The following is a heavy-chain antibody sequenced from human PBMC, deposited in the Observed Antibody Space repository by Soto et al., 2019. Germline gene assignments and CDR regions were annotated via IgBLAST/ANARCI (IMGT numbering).Heavy chain of an antibody. CDR1: GGTFSSHT. J-gene: IGHJ2*01. D-gene: IGHD4-17*01. V-gene: IGHV1-69*08. CDR2: IIPALGTA. Sequence: QDQLVQSGAEVKKPGSSVKVSCKASGGTFSSHTFSWVRQAPGQGLEWMGRIIPALGTATYAQKFQGRVTITADESAPTVYMELTSLRSEDTAVYYCARPDFGDYWYFDLWGRGTLVTVSS. CDR3: ARPDFGDYWYFDL.